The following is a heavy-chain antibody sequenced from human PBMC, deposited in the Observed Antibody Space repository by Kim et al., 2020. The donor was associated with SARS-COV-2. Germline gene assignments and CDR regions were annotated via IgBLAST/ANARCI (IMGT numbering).Heavy chain of an antibody. V-gene: IGHV4-61*02. Sequence: SETLSLTCTVSGGSISSGSYYWSWIRQPAGKGLEWIGRIYTSGSTNYNPSLKSRVTISVDTSKNQFSLKLSSVTAADTAVYYCARGDYYDILTGYYSPNAFDIWGQRTMVTVSS. D-gene: IGHD3-9*01. J-gene: IGHJ3*02. CDR2: IYTSGST. CDR1: GGSISSGSYY. CDR3: ARGDYYDILTGYYSPNAFDI.